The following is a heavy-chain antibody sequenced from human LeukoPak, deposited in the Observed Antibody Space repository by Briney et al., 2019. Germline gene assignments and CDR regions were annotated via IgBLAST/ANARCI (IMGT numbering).Heavy chain of an antibody. CDR3: AREHDFWSGYFDY. V-gene: IGHV1-2*02. Sequence: ASVKVSCKASGYTFTGYYMHWVRQAPAQGLEWMGWINPNSGGTNYAQKFQGRVTMTRDTSISTAYMELSRLRSDDTAVYYCAREHDFWSGYFDYWGQGTLVTVSS. J-gene: IGHJ4*02. CDR2: INPNSGGT. CDR1: GYTFTGYY. D-gene: IGHD3-3*01.